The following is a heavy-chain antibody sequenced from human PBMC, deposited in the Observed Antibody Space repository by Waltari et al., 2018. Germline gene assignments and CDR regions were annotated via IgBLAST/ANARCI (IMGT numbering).Heavy chain of an antibody. CDR1: GFTFDDYA. CDR2: ISWNSGSI. V-gene: IGHV3-9*01. Sequence: EVQLVESGGGLVQPGRSLRLSCAASGFTFDDYAMHWVRQAPGKGLEWVSGISWNSGSIGYADSVKGRFTISRDNAKNSLYLQMNSLRAEDTALYYCAKDIASSGWYFDYWGQGTLVTDSS. CDR3: AKDIASSGWYFDY. J-gene: IGHJ4*02. D-gene: IGHD6-19*01.